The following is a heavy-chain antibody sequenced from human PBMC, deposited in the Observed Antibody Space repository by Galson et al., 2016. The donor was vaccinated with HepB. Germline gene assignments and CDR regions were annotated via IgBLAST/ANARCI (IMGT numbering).Heavy chain of an antibody. J-gene: IGHJ5*02. CDR1: GSTFSSYG. CDR2: IIPIFAPA. D-gene: IGHD2-15*01. V-gene: IGHV1-69*13. Sequence: SVKVSCKASGSTFSSYGISWVRQAPGQGLEWMGGIIPIFAPAIYAQNFQGRVTITADDSTSTAYMELSSLRSEDTAVYYCAGETSVRYCSGAGCPNWFDPWGQGTPVTVSS. CDR3: AGETSVRYCSGAGCPNWFDP.